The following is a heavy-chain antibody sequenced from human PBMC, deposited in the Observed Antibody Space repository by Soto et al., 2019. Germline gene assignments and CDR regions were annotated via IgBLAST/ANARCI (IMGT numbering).Heavy chain of an antibody. Sequence: EVQLLESVGGLVQPGGALRLSCAASGVTFRRYAMSWVRQAPGQGLEWVSAISGSGGSTYYADSVNGPFTISRDNSKHTLYLQMNSLRAYYTAVYYCGKDSSYCHDHAFDIWGQGTMVTVSS. CDR3: GKDSSYCHDHAFDI. CDR2: ISGSGGST. V-gene: IGHV3-23*01. D-gene: IGHD2-15*01. J-gene: IGHJ3*02. CDR1: GVTFRRYA.